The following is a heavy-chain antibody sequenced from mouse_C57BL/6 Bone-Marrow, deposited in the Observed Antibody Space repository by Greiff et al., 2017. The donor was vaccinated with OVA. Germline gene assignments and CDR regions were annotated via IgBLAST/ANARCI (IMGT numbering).Heavy chain of an antibody. CDR2: ISSGGSYT. D-gene: IGHD2-12*01. CDR1: GFTFSSYG. J-gene: IGHJ2*01. V-gene: IGHV5-6*01. CDR3: ARHERLLDY. Sequence: DVQLQESGGDLVKPGGSLKLSCAASGFTFSSYGMSWVRQTPDKRLEWVATISSGGSYTYYPDSVKGRFTISRDNAKNTLYLQMSSLKSEDTAMYYCARHERLLDYWGQGTTLTVSS.